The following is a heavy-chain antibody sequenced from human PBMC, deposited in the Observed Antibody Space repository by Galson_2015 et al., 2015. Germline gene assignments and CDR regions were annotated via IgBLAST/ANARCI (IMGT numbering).Heavy chain of an antibody. D-gene: IGHD3-22*01. CDR2: LSGSADSA. CDR1: GFTFSSYA. J-gene: IGHJ6*02. CDR3: AKDVGCYDRNNYFWLAPDYGMDV. V-gene: IGHV3-23*01. Sequence: SLRLSCAASGFTFSSYAMSWVRQAPGKGLEWVSSLSGSADSANYADSVKGRFTISRDNSKNTLYLQMNSLRAEDTAIYYCAKDVGCYDRNNYFWLAPDYGMDVWGQGTSVSVSS.